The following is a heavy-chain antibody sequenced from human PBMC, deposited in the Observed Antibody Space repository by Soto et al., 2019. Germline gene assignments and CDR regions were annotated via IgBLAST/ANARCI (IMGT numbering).Heavy chain of an antibody. CDR3: ATASPPPYVDYHYYYHMDV. CDR1: GYTLTELS. J-gene: IGHJ6*03. CDR2: FDPEDGET. D-gene: IGHD4-17*01. Sequence: ASVKVSCKVSGYTLTELSMHWVRQAPGKGLEWMGGFDPEDGETIYAQKFQGRVTMTEDTSTDTAYMELSSLRSEDTAVYYCATASPPPYVDYHYYYHMDVWGKGTTVTVSS. V-gene: IGHV1-24*01.